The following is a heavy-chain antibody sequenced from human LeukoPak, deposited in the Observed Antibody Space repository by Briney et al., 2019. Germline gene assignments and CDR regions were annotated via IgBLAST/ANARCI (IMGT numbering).Heavy chain of an antibody. D-gene: IGHD6-19*01. Sequence: GGSLRLSCAASGFTFSSSAIHWVRQAPGKGLEWMAVISYDGSNKHYAASVKGRFTISRDNSKNTVYLQMNSLRAEDTAVYYCAKEGPYTSGWYYFDYWGQGTLVTVSS. CDR3: AKEGPYTSGWYYFDY. J-gene: IGHJ4*02. CDR2: ISYDGSNK. CDR1: GFTFSSSA. V-gene: IGHV3-30*04.